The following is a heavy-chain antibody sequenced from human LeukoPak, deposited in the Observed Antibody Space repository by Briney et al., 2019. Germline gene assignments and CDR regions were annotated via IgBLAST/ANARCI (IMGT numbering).Heavy chain of an antibody. CDR3: ARHGRVRWELQRRYFDY. V-gene: IGHV4-34*01. J-gene: IGHJ4*02. Sequence: PSETLSLTCAVYGGSFSGYYWSWIRQPPGKGLEWIGEINHSGSTNYNPSLKRRVTISVDTSKNQFSLKLSSVTAADTAVYYCARHGRVRWELQRRYFDYWGQGTLVTVSS. D-gene: IGHD1-26*01. CDR2: INHSGST. CDR1: GGSFSGYY.